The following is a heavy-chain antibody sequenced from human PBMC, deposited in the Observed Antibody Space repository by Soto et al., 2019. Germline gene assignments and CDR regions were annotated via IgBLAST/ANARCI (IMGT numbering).Heavy chain of an antibody. J-gene: IGHJ4*02. V-gene: IGHV4-31*03. CDR2: IYYSGST. CDR3: ARDQAAGEGSGYYYARIFDY. CDR1: GGSISSGGYY. D-gene: IGHD3-22*01. Sequence: SETLSLTCTVSGGSISSGGYYWSWIRQHPGKGLEWIGYIYYSGSTYYNPSLKSRVTISVDTSKNQFSLKLSSVTAADTAVYYCARDQAAGEGSGYYYARIFDYWGQGTLVTVSS.